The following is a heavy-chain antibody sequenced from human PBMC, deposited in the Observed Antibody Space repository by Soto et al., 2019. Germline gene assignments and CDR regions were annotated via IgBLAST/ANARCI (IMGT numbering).Heavy chain of an antibody. CDR1: GYSFTNHW. CDR3: ASQGIPAAEAFDV. Sequence: GESLKISCKGSGYSFTNHWIGWVRQMPGKGLEWMGIIYPGDSDTRYSPSFQGQVTISADKSNSTAYLRWSSLKASDTAMYYCASQGIPAAEAFDVWGQGTTVTVSS. D-gene: IGHD6-13*01. J-gene: IGHJ3*01. V-gene: IGHV5-51*01. CDR2: IYPGDSDT.